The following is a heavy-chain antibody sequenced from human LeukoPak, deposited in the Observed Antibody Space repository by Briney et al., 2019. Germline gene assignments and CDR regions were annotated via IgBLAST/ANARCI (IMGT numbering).Heavy chain of an antibody. Sequence: PGESLRLSCAASGFTFSSYGMHWVRQAPGKGLELVAVIWYDGSNKYYADSVKGRFTISRDNSKNTLYLQMNSLRAEDTAVYYCAKVGDGGNSAYYFDYWGQGTPVTVSS. CDR3: AKVGDGGNSAYYFDY. V-gene: IGHV3-33*06. J-gene: IGHJ4*02. CDR1: GFTFSSYG. CDR2: IWYDGSNK. D-gene: IGHD4-23*01.